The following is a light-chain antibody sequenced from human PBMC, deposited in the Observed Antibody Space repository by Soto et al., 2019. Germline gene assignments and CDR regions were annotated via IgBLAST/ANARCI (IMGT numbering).Light chain of an antibody. Sequence: SYELTQPPSVSVSPGQTASITCSGDKLGDKYACWYQQKPGQSPVLVIYQDTKRHSGIPERFSGSNSGNTATLTISGTQAMDEADYYCQAWESSVVFGGGTKVTVL. CDR3: QAWESSVV. CDR2: QDT. J-gene: IGLJ2*01. V-gene: IGLV3-1*01. CDR1: KLGDKY.